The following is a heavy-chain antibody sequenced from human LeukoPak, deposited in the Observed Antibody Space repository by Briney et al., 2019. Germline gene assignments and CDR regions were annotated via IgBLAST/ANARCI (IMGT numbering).Heavy chain of an antibody. J-gene: IGHJ6*02. D-gene: IGHD2-15*01. CDR3: ASGLGFCSGSDCTNLVKDYYYGMNV. V-gene: IGHV1-69*04. CDR1: GYTFTTYA. Sequence: EASVKVSCKASGYTFTTYAMNWVRQAPGQGLEWMGRITPIVDIATYIQKFQGRVTITANKFTSTAYMELSSLTSEDTAVYYCASGLGFCSGSDCTNLVKDYYYGMNVWGQGTTVTVSS. CDR2: ITPIVDIA.